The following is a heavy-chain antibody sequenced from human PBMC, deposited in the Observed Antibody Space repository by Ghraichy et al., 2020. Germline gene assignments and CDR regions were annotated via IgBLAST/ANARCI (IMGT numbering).Heavy chain of an antibody. CDR2: ISSSSSTI. D-gene: IGHD3-3*01. CDR1: GFTFSSYS. V-gene: IGHV3-48*02. CDR3: ARDRGFLEWTNAGVLPYYFDY. Sequence: GGSLRLSCAASGFTFSSYSMNWVRQAPGKGLEWVSYISSSSSTIYYADSVKGRFTISRDNAKNSLYLQMNSLRDEDTAVYYCARDRGFLEWTNAGVLPYYFDYWGQGTLVTVSS. J-gene: IGHJ4*02.